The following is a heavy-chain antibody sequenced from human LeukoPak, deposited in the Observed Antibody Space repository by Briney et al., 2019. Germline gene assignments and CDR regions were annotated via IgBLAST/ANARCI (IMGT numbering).Heavy chain of an antibody. Sequence: GMCLRLSCAASGFTFNNFGMHWVRPAPGKGLEWVSVISYSGSVQFYADSVKGRFTISRDDSKNTVHMQMNRLRVEDTAVYYCARSPRDSRDWTGTLDYWGQGALVTVSS. CDR3: ARSPRDSRDWTGTLDY. J-gene: IGHJ4*02. D-gene: IGHD3-22*01. CDR1: GFTFNNFG. CDR2: ISYSGSVQ. V-gene: IGHV3-30*03.